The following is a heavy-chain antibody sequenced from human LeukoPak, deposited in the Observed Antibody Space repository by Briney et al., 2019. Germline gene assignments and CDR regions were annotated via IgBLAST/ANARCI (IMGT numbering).Heavy chain of an antibody. CDR1: GGSISSYY. Sequence: PSETLSLICTVSGGSISSYYWSWIRQPPGKGLEWIGYIYYSGSTNYNPSLKSRVTISVDTSKNQFSLKLSSVTAADTAVYYCARSAIPAYYYDSSGYPYYFDYWGQGTLVTVSS. V-gene: IGHV4-59*01. CDR3: ARSAIPAYYYDSSGYPYYFDY. J-gene: IGHJ4*02. D-gene: IGHD3-22*01. CDR2: IYYSGST.